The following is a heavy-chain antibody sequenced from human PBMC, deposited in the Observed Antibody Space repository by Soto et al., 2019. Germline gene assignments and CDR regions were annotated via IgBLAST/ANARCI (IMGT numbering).Heavy chain of an antibody. Sequence: PGGSLRLSCAASGFTFSDYYMDWVRQLPGKGLEWVGRTRNKANSYTTEYAPSVKGRFTISRHDSEDSMYLQMNSLKTEDTAVYYCARDTGGSYDFWGQGALVTVPQ. CDR1: GFTFSDYY. CDR3: ARDTGGSYDF. D-gene: IGHD1-26*01. V-gene: IGHV3-72*01. CDR2: TRNKANSYTT. J-gene: IGHJ4*02.